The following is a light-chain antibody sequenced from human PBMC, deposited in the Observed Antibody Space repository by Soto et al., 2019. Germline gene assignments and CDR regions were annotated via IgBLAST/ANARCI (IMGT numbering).Light chain of an antibody. CDR3: QQYNSVKWT. Sequence: DIQMTQSPSTLSASVGDRVTITCRASQSISSWLAWYQQKPGKAPKLLIYRASSIESGVPSRFSGSGSGTEFTLTISSLQPDDFATYYCQQYNSVKWTFGQGTKVEIK. CDR2: RAS. J-gene: IGKJ1*01. V-gene: IGKV1-5*03. CDR1: QSISSW.